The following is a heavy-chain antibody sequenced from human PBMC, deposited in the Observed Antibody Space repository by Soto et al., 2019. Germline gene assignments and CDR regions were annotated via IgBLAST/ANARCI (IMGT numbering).Heavy chain of an antibody. Sequence: QVQLVESGGGVVQPGRSLRLSCAASGFTFSSYGMHWVRQAPGKGLEWVAVISYDGSNKYYADSVKRRLTISRDNAKNTLYLQMNSLRAEDTAVYYCAKDLLWPGRAYGMDVWGQGTTVTVSS. V-gene: IGHV3-30*18. D-gene: IGHD2-21*01. CDR2: ISYDGSNK. CDR3: AKDLLWPGRAYGMDV. J-gene: IGHJ6*02. CDR1: GFTFSSYG.